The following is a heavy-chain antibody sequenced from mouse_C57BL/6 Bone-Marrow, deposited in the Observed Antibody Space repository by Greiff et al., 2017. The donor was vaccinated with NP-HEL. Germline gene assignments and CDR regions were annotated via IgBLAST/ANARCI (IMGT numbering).Heavy chain of an antibody. D-gene: IGHD2-1*01. CDR1: GYTFTSYW. V-gene: IGHV1-64*01. CDR3: ARLLWYFDV. Sequence: VQLQESGAELVKPGASVKLSCKASGYTFTSYWMHWVKQRPGQGLEWIGMIHPNSGSTNYNEKFKSKATLTVDKSSSTAYMQLSSLTSEDSAVYYCARLLWYFDVWGTGTTVTVSS. J-gene: IGHJ1*03. CDR2: IHPNSGST.